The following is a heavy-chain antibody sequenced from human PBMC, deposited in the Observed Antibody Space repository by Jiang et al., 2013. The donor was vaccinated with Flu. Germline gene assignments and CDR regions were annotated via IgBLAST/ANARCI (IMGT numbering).Heavy chain of an antibody. J-gene: IGHJ4*02. D-gene: IGHD3-10*01. CDR2: IYHSGST. V-gene: IGHV4-4*02. Sequence: LSLTCAVSGGSISSSNWWSWVRQPPGKGLEWIGEIYHSGSTNYNPSLKSRVTISVDKSKNQFSLKLSSVTAADTAVYYCARHRGLMVREEFDYWGQGTLVTVSS. CDR1: GGSISSSNW. CDR3: ARHRGLMVREEFDY.